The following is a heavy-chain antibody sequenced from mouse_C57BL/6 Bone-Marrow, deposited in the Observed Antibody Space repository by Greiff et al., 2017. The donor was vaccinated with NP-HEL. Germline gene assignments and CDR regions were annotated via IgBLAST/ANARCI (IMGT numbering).Heavy chain of an antibody. Sequence: VQLKESGGDLVKPGGSLKLSCAASGFTFSSYGMSWVRQTPDKRLEWVANISSGGSYTYYPDSVKGRFTISRDNAKNTLYLKMSILKSEDTAMYCFARQGTTVDYWGQGTTLTVSS. CDR2: ISSGGSYT. D-gene: IGHD1-1*01. CDR3: ARQGTTVDY. CDR1: GFTFSSYG. V-gene: IGHV5-6*01. J-gene: IGHJ2*01.